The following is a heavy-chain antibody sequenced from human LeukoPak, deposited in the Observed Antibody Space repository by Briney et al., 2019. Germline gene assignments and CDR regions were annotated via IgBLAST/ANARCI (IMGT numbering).Heavy chain of an antibody. J-gene: IGHJ4*02. Sequence: GASVKVSCKASGGTFSSYAISWVRQAPGQGLEWMGRIIPILGIANYAQKFQGRVTITADKSTSTAYMELSSLRSEDTAVYYCARDLSSSWSNGGFDYWGQGTLVTVSS. CDR2: IIPILGIA. CDR1: GGTFSSYA. CDR3: ARDLSSSWSNGGFDY. V-gene: IGHV1-69*04. D-gene: IGHD6-13*01.